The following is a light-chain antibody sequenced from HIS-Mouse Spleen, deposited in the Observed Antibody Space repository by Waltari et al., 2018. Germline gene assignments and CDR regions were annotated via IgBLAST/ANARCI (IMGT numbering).Light chain of an antibody. CDR1: AFPKKY. Sequence: SYELTQPPSVSVSPGQTARITCPGDAFPKKYAYWYQQKSGQAPVLVIYEDSKRPSGIPERFSCSSSGTMATLTISGAQVEDEADYYCYSTDSSGNHRVFGGGTKLTVL. CDR3: YSTDSSGNHRV. V-gene: IGLV3-10*01. J-gene: IGLJ2*01. CDR2: EDS.